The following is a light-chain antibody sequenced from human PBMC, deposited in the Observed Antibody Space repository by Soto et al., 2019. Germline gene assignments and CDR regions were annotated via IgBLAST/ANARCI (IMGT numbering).Light chain of an antibody. J-gene: IGLJ1*01. CDR3: SSYTSSTSYV. CDR1: SSDVGGYDY. V-gene: IGLV2-14*01. CDR2: DVT. Sequence: QSALTQPASVSGSPGQSITISCTGTSSDVGGYDYVSWYQQHPGKAPKLMIYDVTNRPSGVSNRFSGSKSGNTASLTISGLQAEDEASYYWSSYTSSTSYVFGTGTKVTVL.